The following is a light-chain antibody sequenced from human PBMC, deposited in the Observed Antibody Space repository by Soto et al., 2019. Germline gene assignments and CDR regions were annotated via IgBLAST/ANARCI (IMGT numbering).Light chain of an antibody. Sequence: EIVMTQSPATLSVSAGESPTLSCRASQSVSSNLAWYQQKPGQSPRLVIYGASNRATGIPDRFSGSGSGTDFTLTISRLEPEDFAVYYCQQYGSSGTFGQGTKVDIK. CDR1: QSVSSN. V-gene: IGKV3-20*01. CDR2: GAS. J-gene: IGKJ1*01. CDR3: QQYGSSGT.